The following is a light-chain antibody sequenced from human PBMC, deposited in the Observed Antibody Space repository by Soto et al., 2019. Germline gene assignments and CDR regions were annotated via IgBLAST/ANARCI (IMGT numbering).Light chain of an antibody. Sequence: QSVLTQPPSASGTPGQRVTMSCSGSSSNIGNNYVFWYQQLPGAAPKLLIYRNNQRPSGVPELFHGSKSGSSASLVINGLRSEDEAVYSCASWDDSLNGVVFGGGTKLTVL. V-gene: IGLV1-47*01. J-gene: IGLJ2*01. CDR1: SSNIGNNY. CDR2: RNN. CDR3: ASWDDSLNGVV.